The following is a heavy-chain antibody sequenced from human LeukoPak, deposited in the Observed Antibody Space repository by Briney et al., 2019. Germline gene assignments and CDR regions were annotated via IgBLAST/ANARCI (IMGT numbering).Heavy chain of an antibody. CDR2: IYYSGST. J-gene: IGHJ4*02. CDR3: ARGLGYSVNYFDY. CDR1: GGSISSGGYY. Sequence: KASETLSLTCTVSGGSISSGGYYWSWIRQHPGKGLEWIGYIYYSGSTYYNPSLKSRVTISVDTSKNQSSLKLSSVTAADTAVYYCARGLGYSVNYFDYWGQGTLVTVSS. V-gene: IGHV4-31*03. D-gene: IGHD2-15*01.